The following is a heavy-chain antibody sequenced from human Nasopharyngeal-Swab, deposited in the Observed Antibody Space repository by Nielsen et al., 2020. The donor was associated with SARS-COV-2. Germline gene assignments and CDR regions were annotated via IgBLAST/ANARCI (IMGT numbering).Heavy chain of an antibody. CDR3: ARDQYYDSSGYYYYGMDV. CDR2: IKQDGREK. Sequence: GESLKISCAASGFTFSSYWMSWVRQAPGKGLEWVANIKQDGREKSYVDSVKGRFTISRDNAKNYLYLQMNSLRAEDTAVYYCARDQYYDSSGYYYYGMDVWGQGTTVTVSS. V-gene: IGHV3-7*01. J-gene: IGHJ6*02. CDR1: GFTFSSYW. D-gene: IGHD3-22*01.